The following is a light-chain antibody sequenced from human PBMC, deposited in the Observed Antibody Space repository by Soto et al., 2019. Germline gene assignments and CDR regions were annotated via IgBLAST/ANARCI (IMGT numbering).Light chain of an antibody. V-gene: IGLV2-14*01. CDR1: SSDVGGYNS. CDR2: DVT. CDR3: TSYTSSSTTV. Sequence: QSALTQPASVSGSPGQSITISCTGTSSDVGGYNSVSWYRQYPGKAPKLIIFDVTDRPSGISTRFSGSKSGNTASLTISGLQAEDEAVFYCTSYTSSSTTVFGTGTNSPS. J-gene: IGLJ1*01.